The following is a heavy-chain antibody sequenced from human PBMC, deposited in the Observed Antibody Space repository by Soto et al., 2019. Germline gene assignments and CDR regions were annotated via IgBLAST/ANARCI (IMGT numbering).Heavy chain of an antibody. D-gene: IGHD3-3*01. J-gene: IGHJ4*02. Sequence: LRLSCAASGFTFSDYYMSWIRQAPGKGLEWVSYISSSGSTIYYADSVKGRFTISRDNAKNSLYLQMNSLRAEDTAVYYCARDSDYDFWSGSTCDYWGQGTLVTVSS. CDR1: GFTFSDYY. V-gene: IGHV3-11*01. CDR2: ISSSGSTI. CDR3: ARDSDYDFWSGSTCDY.